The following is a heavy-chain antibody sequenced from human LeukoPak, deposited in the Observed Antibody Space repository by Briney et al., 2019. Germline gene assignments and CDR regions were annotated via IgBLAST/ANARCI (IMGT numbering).Heavy chain of an antibody. CDR1: GFTFSNAW. D-gene: IGHD1-26*01. Sequence: GGSLRLSCAASGFTFSNAWMTWVRQAPGKGLEWVSTIRSSGSNTYYADSVKGRFATSRDNSKNTVYLQLNSLRPEDTALYYCAGNWELPDYWGQGTLVTVSS. CDR2: IRSSGSNT. CDR3: AGNWELPDY. V-gene: IGHV3-23*01. J-gene: IGHJ4*02.